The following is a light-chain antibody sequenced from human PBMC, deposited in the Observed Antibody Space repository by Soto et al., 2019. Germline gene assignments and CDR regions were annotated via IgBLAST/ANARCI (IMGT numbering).Light chain of an antibody. V-gene: IGKV3-20*01. Sequence: DIVLTQSPVTLSLSPGERATLSCRASQSISSRYLAWYQQKPGQAPRLLIYGASSRATGIPDRFSSSGSGTDFTLTISRLEPEDFAVYYCQQFGGSPPITFGQGTRLEIK. CDR1: QSISSRY. J-gene: IGKJ5*01. CDR3: QQFGGSPPIT. CDR2: GAS.